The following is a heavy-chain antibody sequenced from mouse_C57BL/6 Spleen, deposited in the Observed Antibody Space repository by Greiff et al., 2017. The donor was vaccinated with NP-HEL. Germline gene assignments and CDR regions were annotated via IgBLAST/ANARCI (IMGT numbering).Heavy chain of an antibody. V-gene: IGHV1-9*01. Sequence: VQLQESGAELMKPGASVKLSCKATGYTFTGYWIEWVKQRPGHGLEWIGEILPGSGSTNYNEKFKGKATFTADTSSNTAYMQLSSLTTEDSAIYYCARERIYDGYTYYAMDYWGQGTSVTVSS. CDR2: ILPGSGST. J-gene: IGHJ4*01. D-gene: IGHD2-3*01. CDR3: ARERIYDGYTYYAMDY. CDR1: GYTFTGYW.